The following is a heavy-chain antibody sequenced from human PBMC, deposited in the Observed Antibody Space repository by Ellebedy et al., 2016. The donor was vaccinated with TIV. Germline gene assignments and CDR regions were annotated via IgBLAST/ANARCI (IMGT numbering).Heavy chain of an antibody. CDR3: ARVTTMVRGVIRCLDV. CDR1: GYTFSSYG. D-gene: IGHD3-10*01. CDR2: ISAYNGNT. V-gene: IGHV1-18*01. Sequence: AASVKVSCKASGYTFSSYGISWVRQAPGQGLEWMGWISAYNGNTKYAQKLQGRVTMTTDTSTSTAYMELRSLRSDDTAMYYCARVTTMVRGVIRCLDVWGHGTTVTVSS. J-gene: IGHJ6*02.